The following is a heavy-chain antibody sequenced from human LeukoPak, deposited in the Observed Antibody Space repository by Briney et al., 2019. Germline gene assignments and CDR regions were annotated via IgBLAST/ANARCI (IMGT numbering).Heavy chain of an antibody. J-gene: IGHJ4*02. CDR1: GGSISSYY. CDR3: ARGAPGYCSSTTCPLDY. Sequence: PSETLSLTCTVSGGSISSYYWSWLRQPPGKGLEWIGYIYYSGSTNYNPSLKSRVTISVHTSKNQFSLKLSSVTAADTAVYYCARGAPGYCSSTTCPLDYWGQGTLVTVSS. V-gene: IGHV4-59*01. CDR2: IYYSGST. D-gene: IGHD2-2*01.